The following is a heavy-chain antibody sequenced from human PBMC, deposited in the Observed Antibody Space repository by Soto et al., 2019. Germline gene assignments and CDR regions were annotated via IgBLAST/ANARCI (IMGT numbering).Heavy chain of an antibody. Sequence: SVKVSCKASGGTFSSYAISWVRQAPGQGLEWMGGIIPIFGTANYAQKFQGRVTITADESTSTAYMELSSLRSEDTAVYYCARDQGASYLSASSEFWGQGTLVTVSS. V-gene: IGHV1-69*13. CDR3: ARDQGASYLSASSEF. CDR2: IIPIFGTA. J-gene: IGHJ4*02. CDR1: GGTFSSYA. D-gene: IGHD1-26*01.